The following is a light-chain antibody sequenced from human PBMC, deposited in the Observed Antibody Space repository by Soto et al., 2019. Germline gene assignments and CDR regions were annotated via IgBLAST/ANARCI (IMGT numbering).Light chain of an antibody. CDR1: QSVSSY. CDR3: QQRGNWLFT. CDR2: DAS. V-gene: IGKV3-11*01. J-gene: IGKJ4*01. Sequence: EIVLTQSPATLSLSPGERATLSCRASQSVSSYLAWYQQKPGQAPRLLIYDASNRATGSPARFSGSGSGTDFTLTISSLEPEDFAVYYCQQRGNWLFTCVGGTKVEIK.